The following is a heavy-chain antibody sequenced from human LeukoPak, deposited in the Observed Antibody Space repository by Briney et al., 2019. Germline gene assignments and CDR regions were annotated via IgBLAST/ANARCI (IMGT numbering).Heavy chain of an antibody. V-gene: IGHV3-48*01. J-gene: IGHJ5*02. CDR2: ISSSSSTI. D-gene: IGHD3-22*01. CDR3: AKSYYDSGFDP. Sequence: GGSLRLSCAASGFTFSSYSMNWVRQAPGKGLEWVSYISSSSSTIYYADSVKGRFTISRDNAKNSLYLQMNSLRAEDTAVYYCAKSYYDSGFDPWGQGTLVTVSS. CDR1: GFTFSSYS.